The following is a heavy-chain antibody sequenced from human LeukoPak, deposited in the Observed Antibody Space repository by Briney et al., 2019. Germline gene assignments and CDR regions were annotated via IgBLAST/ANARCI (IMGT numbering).Heavy chain of an antibody. CDR3: AKSGSYSGSYCDY. CDR1: GFTFSSYG. D-gene: IGHD1-26*01. J-gene: IGHJ4*02. Sequence: PGRSPRLSCAASGFTFSSYGMHWVRQAPGKGLEWVAVISYDGSNKYYADSVKGRFTISRDNSKNTLYLQMNSLRAEDTAVYYCAKSGSYSGSYCDYWGQGTLVTVSS. V-gene: IGHV3-30*18. CDR2: ISYDGSNK.